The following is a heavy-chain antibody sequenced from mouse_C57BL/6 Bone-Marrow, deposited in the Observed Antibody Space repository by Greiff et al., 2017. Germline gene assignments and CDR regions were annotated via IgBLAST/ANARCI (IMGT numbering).Heavy chain of an antibody. Sequence: EVQLQQSGTVLARPGASVKMSCKTSGYTFTSYWMHWVNQRPGQGLEWIGAIYPGNSDTSYNQKFKGKAKLTAVTSASTAYMELSSLTNEDSAVYYCTPRTYDYDGGFAYWGQGTLVTVSA. CDR2: IYPGNSDT. CDR1: GYTFTSYW. D-gene: IGHD2-4*01. V-gene: IGHV1-5*01. J-gene: IGHJ3*01. CDR3: TPRTYDYDGGFAY.